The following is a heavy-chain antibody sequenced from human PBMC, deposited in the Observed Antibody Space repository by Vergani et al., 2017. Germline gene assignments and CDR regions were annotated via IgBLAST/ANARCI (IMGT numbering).Heavy chain of an antibody. D-gene: IGHD3-3*01. CDR3: ARCGRGFWSGYYSLRNYYYMDV. CDR2: IYYSGST. CDR1: GGSISSGGYY. Sequence: QVQLQESGPGLVKPSQTLSLTCTVSGGSISSGGYYWSWIRQHPGKGLEWIGYIYYSGSTNYNPSLKSLVTISVDKSKNQFSLKLSAVTAADTAVYYCARCGRGFWSGYYSLRNYYYMDVWGKGTTVTVSS. V-gene: IGHV4-31*01. J-gene: IGHJ6*03.